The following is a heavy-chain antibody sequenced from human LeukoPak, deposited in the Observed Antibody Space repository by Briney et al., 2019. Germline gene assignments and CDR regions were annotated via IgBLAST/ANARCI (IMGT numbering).Heavy chain of an antibody. D-gene: IGHD2-2*01. CDR3: ARASPCSSTSCYAENWFDP. CDR2: ISSSGSTI. Sequence: GGSLRLSCAASGFTVSSYEMNWVRQAPGKGLEWVSYISSSGSTIYYADSVKVRFTISRDNAKNSLYLQMNSLRAEDTAVYYCARASPCSSTSCYAENWFDPWGQGTLVTVSS. J-gene: IGHJ5*02. CDR1: GFTVSSYE. V-gene: IGHV3-48*03.